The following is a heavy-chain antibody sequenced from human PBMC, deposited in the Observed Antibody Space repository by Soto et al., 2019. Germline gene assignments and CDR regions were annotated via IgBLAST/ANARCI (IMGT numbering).Heavy chain of an antibody. Sequence: QAQLQESGPGPVKPSETLSLTCTVSGGSVSGGTHYWSWIRQPPGKGLEWIGYIYNSGSTNYNPSLKSRVTISVDTSKNQFSLKLSSVTAADPAVYYCARVYRTSWDWFDLCGRGTLVTVSS. J-gene: IGHJ2*01. CDR3: ARVYRTSWDWFDL. V-gene: IGHV4-61*01. CDR2: IYNSGST. CDR1: GGSVSGGTHY. D-gene: IGHD6-13*01.